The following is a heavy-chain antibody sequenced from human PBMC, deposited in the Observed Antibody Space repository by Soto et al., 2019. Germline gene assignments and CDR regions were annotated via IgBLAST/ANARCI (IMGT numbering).Heavy chain of an antibody. Sequence: ESGGGVVQPGRSLRLSCAASGFTFSSYAMHWVRQAPGKGLEWVAVISYDGSNKYYADSVKGRFTISRDNSKNTLYLQMNSLRAEDTAVYYCASTSSGWYSCWGQGTLVTVSS. J-gene: IGHJ4*02. D-gene: IGHD6-19*01. CDR3: ASTSSGWYSC. V-gene: IGHV3-30-3*01. CDR2: ISYDGSNK. CDR1: GFTFSSYA.